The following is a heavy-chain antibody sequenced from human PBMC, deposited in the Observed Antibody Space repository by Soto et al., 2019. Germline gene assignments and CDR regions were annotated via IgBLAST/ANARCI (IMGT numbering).Heavy chain of an antibody. V-gene: IGHV1-18*01. D-gene: IGHD5-18*01. J-gene: IGHJ4*02. Sequence: QVQLVQSGGEVKKPGASVKVSCKASGYTFTSYVISWVRQAPGQGLEWMGWITAYNGNTNYAQKVQGRVTMTTDTATSTAYMELRSLRSDGTAVYYCARDVGYGLIDGWGQGTLVTVSS. CDR1: GYTFTSYV. CDR2: ITAYNGNT. CDR3: ARDVGYGLIDG.